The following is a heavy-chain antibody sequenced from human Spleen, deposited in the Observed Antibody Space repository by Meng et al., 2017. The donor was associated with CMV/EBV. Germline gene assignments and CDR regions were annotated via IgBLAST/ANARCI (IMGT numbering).Heavy chain of an antibody. Sequence: GESLKISCAASGFIFSTYAMSWVRQAPGKGLEWVSYISSSGSTIYYADSVKGRFTISRDNAKNSLYLQMNSLRAEDTAVYYCARGQYQLLSNWFDPWGQGTLVTVSS. CDR2: ISSSGSTI. J-gene: IGHJ5*02. D-gene: IGHD2-2*01. V-gene: IGHV3-48*03. CDR1: GFIFSTYA. CDR3: ARGQYQLLSNWFDP.